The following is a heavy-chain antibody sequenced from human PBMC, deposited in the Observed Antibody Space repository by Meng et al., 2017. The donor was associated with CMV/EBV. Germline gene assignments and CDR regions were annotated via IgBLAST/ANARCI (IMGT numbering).Heavy chain of an antibody. J-gene: IGHJ4*02. CDR1: GYSFIGHY. CDR2: INPNSAGT. V-gene: IGHV1-2*06. Sequence: QVQLVQSGGGVKKPGASVKVSCKASGYSFIGHYIHWVRQAPGQGLEWMGRINPNSAGTNYVEKFQGRVTMTRDTSNNIVYMELTRLTSDDTAVYYCTRSWIDSFTPDFDYWGQGTLVTVSS. D-gene: IGHD2-2*03. CDR3: TRSWIDSFTPDFDY.